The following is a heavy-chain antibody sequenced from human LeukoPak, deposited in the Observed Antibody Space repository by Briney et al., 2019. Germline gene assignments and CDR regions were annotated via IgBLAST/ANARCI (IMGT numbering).Heavy chain of an antibody. Sequence: SETLSLTCAVYGGSFRGYYWSWIRQPPGKGLEWIGEINHSGGTNYNPSLKSRVTISVDTSKNQFSLKLSSVTAADTAVYYCARGGVRGVIITWGQGTLVTVSS. CDR2: INHSGGT. D-gene: IGHD3-10*01. CDR1: GGSFRGYY. V-gene: IGHV4-34*01. CDR3: ARGGVRGVIIT. J-gene: IGHJ5*02.